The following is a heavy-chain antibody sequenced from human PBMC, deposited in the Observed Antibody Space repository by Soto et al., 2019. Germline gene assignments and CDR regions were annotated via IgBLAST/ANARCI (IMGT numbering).Heavy chain of an antibody. CDR3: ARSGANYDFWSGYYNYYYYYMDV. CDR1: GYTFTSYD. V-gene: IGHV1-8*01. J-gene: IGHJ6*03. Sequence: GASVKVSCTASGYTFTSYDVNCVRQATGQGLERMGWMNPNSGNTGYAQKFQGRVTMTRNTSISTAYMELSSLRSEDTAVYYCARSGANYDFWSGYYNYYYYYMDVWGKGTTVTVSS. D-gene: IGHD3-3*01. CDR2: MNPNSGNT.